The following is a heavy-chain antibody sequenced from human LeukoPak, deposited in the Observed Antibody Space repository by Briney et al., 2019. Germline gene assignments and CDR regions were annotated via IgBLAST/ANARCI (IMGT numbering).Heavy chain of an antibody. J-gene: IGHJ6*02. Sequence: SQTLSLTCTVSGGSISSGSYYWSWLRQPAGRGLEWIGHIYTTGSTNYSPALKSRVTISVDTSENQFSLKLNSVTAADTAMYYCAREAPYCSGGTCSQKDNYYYSGLDVWGHGTTVTVSS. CDR2: IYTTGST. V-gene: IGHV4-61*09. CDR3: AREAPYCSGGTCSQKDNYYYSGLDV. D-gene: IGHD2-15*01. CDR1: GGSISSGSYY.